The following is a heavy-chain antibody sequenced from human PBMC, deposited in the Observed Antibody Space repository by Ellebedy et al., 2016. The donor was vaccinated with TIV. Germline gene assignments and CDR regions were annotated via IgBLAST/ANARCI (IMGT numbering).Heavy chain of an antibody. D-gene: IGHD2-15*01. CDR1: GFSFDDYA. CDR3: ARSSGGVIDY. V-gene: IGHV3-9*01. J-gene: IGHJ4*02. CDR2: ISWGSGNI. Sequence: SLKISXAASGFSFDDYAMHWVRQAPGKGLEWVSGISWGSGNIDYVDSVKGRFTVSRDNAKNSLYLQMNSLRAEDTALYYCARSSGGVIDYWGQGTLVTVSS.